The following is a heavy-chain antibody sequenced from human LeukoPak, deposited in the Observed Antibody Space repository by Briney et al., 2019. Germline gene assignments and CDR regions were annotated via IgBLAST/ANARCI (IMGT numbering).Heavy chain of an antibody. D-gene: IGHD2-15*01. J-gene: IGHJ4*02. CDR2: IGSSSSYI. Sequence: GGSLRLSCAASGFTFSSYSMNWVRQAPGKGLEWVSSIGSSSSYIYYADSVKGRFTISRDNAKNSLYLQMNSLRAEDTAVYYCASIGYCSGGSCYVEPDYWGQGTLVTVSS. CDR3: ASIGYCSGGSCYVEPDY. V-gene: IGHV3-21*01. CDR1: GFTFSSYS.